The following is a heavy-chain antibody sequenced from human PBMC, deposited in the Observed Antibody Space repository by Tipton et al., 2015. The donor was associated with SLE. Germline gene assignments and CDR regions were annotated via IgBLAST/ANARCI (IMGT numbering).Heavy chain of an antibody. CDR2: IYYSGST. V-gene: IGHV4-39*07. CDR1: GGSISSSSYY. Sequence: LRLSCTVSGGSISSSSYYWGWIRQPPGKGLEWIGSIYYSGSTYYNPSLKSRVTISVDTSKNQFSLKLSSVTAADTAVYYCARGGKDDFWSGYYFDYWGQGTLVTVSS. J-gene: IGHJ4*02. D-gene: IGHD3-3*01. CDR3: ARGGKDDFWSGYYFDY.